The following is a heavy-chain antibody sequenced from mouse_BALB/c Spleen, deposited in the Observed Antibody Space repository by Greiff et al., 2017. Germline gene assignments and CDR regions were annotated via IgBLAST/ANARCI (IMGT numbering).Heavy chain of an antibody. D-gene: IGHD1-2*01. CDR3: ASHYYGLY. J-gene: IGHJ2*01. Sequence: VQLQQSGPELVKPGASVKMSCKASGYTFTSYYIHWVKQRPGQGLEWIGWIYPGDGSTKYNEKFKGKTTLTADKSSSTAYMLLSSLTSEDSAIYFCASHYYGLYWGQGTTLTVSS. CDR2: IYPGDGST. CDR1: GYTFTSYY. V-gene: IGHV1S56*01.